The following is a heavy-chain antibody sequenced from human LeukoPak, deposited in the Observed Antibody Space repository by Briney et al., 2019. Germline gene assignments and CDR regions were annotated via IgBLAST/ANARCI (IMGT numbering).Heavy chain of an antibody. CDR1: GFTFNNYG. CDR3: AKDDAWGRYKD. D-gene: IGHD3-16*01. V-gene: IGHV3-23*01. CDR2: ISPSGGIT. Sequence: PGGTLRLSCAASGFTFNNYGMSWVRQAPGKGLEWVSGISPSGGITYYTDSVKGRFTISRDNSKNTVSLQMNSLRGEDTAVYYCAKDDAWGRYKDWGQGTLVTVSS. J-gene: IGHJ1*01.